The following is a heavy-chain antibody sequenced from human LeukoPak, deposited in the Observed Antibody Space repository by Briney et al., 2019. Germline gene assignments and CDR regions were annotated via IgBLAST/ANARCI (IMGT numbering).Heavy chain of an antibody. CDR2: IWYDGSNK. Sequence: GGSLRLSCAASGFTFSSYGMHWVRQAPDKGLEWVAVIWYDGSNKYYADSVKGRFTISRDNSKNTLYLQMNSLRAEDTAVYYRAREGDSSSWYSLGYWGQGTLVTVSS. J-gene: IGHJ4*02. CDR3: AREGDSSSWYSLGY. CDR1: GFTFSSYG. V-gene: IGHV3-33*01. D-gene: IGHD6-13*01.